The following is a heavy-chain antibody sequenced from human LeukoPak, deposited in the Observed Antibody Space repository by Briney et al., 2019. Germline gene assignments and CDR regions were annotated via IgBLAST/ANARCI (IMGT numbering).Heavy chain of an antibody. CDR3: ARDTDIVATGRAFDI. CDR1: GFTFDDYA. D-gene: IGHD5-12*01. Sequence: GGSLRLSCAASGFTFDDYAMHWVRQAPGKGLEWVSDISWNSGSIGYADSVKGRFTISRDNAKNSLYLQMNSLRAEDTAVYYCARDTDIVATGRAFDIWGQGTMVTVSS. J-gene: IGHJ3*02. V-gene: IGHV3-9*01. CDR2: ISWNSGSI.